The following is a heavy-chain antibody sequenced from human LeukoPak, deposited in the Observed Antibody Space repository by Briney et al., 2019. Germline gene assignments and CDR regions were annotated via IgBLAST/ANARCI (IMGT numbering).Heavy chain of an antibody. D-gene: IGHD6-19*01. CDR3: AAQALAGKGNYFDP. V-gene: IGHV3-53*01. J-gene: IGHJ5*02. CDR2: IYRDGNT. Sequence: AGGSLRLSCTASEFTVSSNYMTWVRQAPGKGLEWVSVIYRDGNTYYADTVEGRFTTSRDNSKNTLYLQMDSLRAEDTAVYYCAAQALAGKGNYFDPWGQGTLVTVSS. CDR1: EFTVSSNY.